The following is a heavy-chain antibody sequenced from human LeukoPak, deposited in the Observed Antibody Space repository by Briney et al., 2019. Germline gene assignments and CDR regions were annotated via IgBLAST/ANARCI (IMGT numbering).Heavy chain of an antibody. V-gene: IGHV3-7*01. D-gene: IGHD4-17*01. CDR1: GFTFSSYW. J-gene: IGHJ4*02. CDR3: ARLGARQVLDY. Sequence: GGSLRLSCTASGFTFSSYWMSWVRQAPGKGLEWVANIKQDGGEKYYVDSVKGGFTISRDNAKNSLYLQMNSLRAEDTAVYYCARLGARQVLDYWGQGTLVTVSS. CDR2: IKQDGGEK.